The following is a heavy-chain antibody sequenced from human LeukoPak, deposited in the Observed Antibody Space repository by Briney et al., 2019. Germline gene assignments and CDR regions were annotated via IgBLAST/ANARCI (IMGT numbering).Heavy chain of an antibody. CDR1: GFTFSNYW. Sequence: GGSLRLSCAASGFTFSNYWMSWVRQAPGKGLEWVANIKQDGSDKYHVDSVKGRFTISRDNAKNSLYLQMNSLRAEDTAVYYCARTSSIWDFWGQGALVAVSS. V-gene: IGHV3-7*01. J-gene: IGHJ4*02. CDR2: IKQDGSDK. CDR3: ARTSSIWDF. D-gene: IGHD2-2*01.